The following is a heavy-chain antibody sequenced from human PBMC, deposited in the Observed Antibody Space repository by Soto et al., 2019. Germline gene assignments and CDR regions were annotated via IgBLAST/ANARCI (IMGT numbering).Heavy chain of an antibody. Sequence: GSLRLSCAASGFTFSGSAMHWVRQASGKGLEWVGRIRSKANSYATAYAASVKGRFTISRDDSKNTAYLQMNSLKTEDTAVYYCTTTNPNSFGGYYFDYWGQGTLVTVSS. CDR2: IRSKANSYAT. CDR1: GFTFSGSA. CDR3: TTTNPNSFGGYYFDY. D-gene: IGHD4-4*01. J-gene: IGHJ4*02. V-gene: IGHV3-73*01.